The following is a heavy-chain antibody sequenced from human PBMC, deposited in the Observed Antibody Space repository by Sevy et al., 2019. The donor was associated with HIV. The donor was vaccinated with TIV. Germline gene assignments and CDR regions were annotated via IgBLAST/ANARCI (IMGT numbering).Heavy chain of an antibody. Sequence: GGSLRLSCAASGFTLSDYYMSWIRQAPGEGLSWIAYISSSGKSKFYADSVKGRFTISRDIANNSVYLQMNGLRVDDTAVYYCARDGMTMTRYFDFWGQRALVTVSS. CDR2: ISSSGKSK. CDR3: ARDGMTMTRYFDF. CDR1: GFTLSDYY. J-gene: IGHJ4*02. V-gene: IGHV3-11*01. D-gene: IGHD1-20*01.